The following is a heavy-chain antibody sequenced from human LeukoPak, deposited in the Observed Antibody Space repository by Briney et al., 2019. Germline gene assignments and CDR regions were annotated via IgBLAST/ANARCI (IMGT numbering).Heavy chain of an antibody. Sequence: GGSLGLSCAASGFTFSSYAMSWVRQAPGKGLEWVSAISGSGGRIYYGASVKGRFTISRDNSKNTLNLQMNSLRAEDTAVYYCATSKYSGSYWGQGTLVTSPQ. D-gene: IGHD1-26*01. V-gene: IGHV3-23*01. CDR3: ATSKYSGSY. J-gene: IGHJ4*02. CDR1: GFTFSSYA. CDR2: ISGSGGRI.